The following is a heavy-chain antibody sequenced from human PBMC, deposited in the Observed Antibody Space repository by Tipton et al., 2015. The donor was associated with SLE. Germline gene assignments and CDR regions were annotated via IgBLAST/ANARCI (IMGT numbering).Heavy chain of an antibody. CDR2: IFSDGSRT. Sequence: LSLTCAASGFTFSSYWMHWVRQAPGKGLVWVSRIFSDGSRTTYADSVQGRFTISRDNAKNTLYLLLNSLRAEDTAVYYCVRGGFGSGLDCWGQGTLVTVSP. CDR1: GFTFSSYW. V-gene: IGHV3-74*01. D-gene: IGHD3-10*01. CDR3: VRGGFGSGLDC. J-gene: IGHJ4*02.